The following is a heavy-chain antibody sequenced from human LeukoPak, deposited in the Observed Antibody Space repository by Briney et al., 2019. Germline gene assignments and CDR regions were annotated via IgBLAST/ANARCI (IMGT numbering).Heavy chain of an antibody. CDR2: INSNSGGT. CDR1: GYTFTGYY. CDR3: ARASFYGDFDY. V-gene: IGHV1-2*02. D-gene: IGHD4-17*01. Sequence: GASVKVSCKASGYTFTGYYMHWVRRAPGQGLEWMGWINSNSGGTNYAQKFQGRVTMTRDTSISTAYMELSRLRSDDTAVYYCARASFYGDFDYWGQGTLVTVSS. J-gene: IGHJ4*02.